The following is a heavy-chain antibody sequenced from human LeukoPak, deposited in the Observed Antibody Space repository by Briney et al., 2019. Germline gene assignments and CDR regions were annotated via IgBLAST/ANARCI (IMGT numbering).Heavy chain of an antibody. CDR1: GGSISSYY. Sequence: PSETLSLTCTVSGGSISSYYWSWIRQPPGKGLEWIGFVHYSGSTHYNPSLKSRVTISVDTSKNQVSLKLSSVTAADTAVYYCARGGGYSFGNWGQGTLVTVSS. D-gene: IGHD5-18*01. J-gene: IGHJ4*02. V-gene: IGHV4-59*12. CDR3: ARGGGYSFGN. CDR2: VHYSGST.